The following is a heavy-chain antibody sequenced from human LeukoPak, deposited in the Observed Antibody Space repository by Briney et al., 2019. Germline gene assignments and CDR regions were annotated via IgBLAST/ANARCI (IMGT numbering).Heavy chain of an antibody. CDR3: ARALVAARPDFDY. CDR1: GYSFTDYY. D-gene: IGHD6-6*01. J-gene: IGHJ4*02. Sequence: VASVTVSCKASGYSFTDYYLHWVRQAPGQRLEWMGWINPNSGGTNSAPKFQGRVTMTRDTSISTAYMDLSRLTSDDSALYYCARALVAARPDFDYWGQGSLVTVSS. CDR2: INPNSGGT. V-gene: IGHV1-2*02.